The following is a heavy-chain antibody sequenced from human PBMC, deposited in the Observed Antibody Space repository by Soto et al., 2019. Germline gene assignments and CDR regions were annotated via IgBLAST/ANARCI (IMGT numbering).Heavy chain of an antibody. CDR3: ARRIYSGYVYYMDV. CDR2: ISGSGDNT. D-gene: IGHD5-12*01. Sequence: GGSLRLSCAASGFTFSSHAMSWVRQAPGKGLEWVSSISGSGDNTYHADSVKGRFTVSRDNSKNTLYLQMNSLRVEDTAVYYCARRIYSGYVYYMDVWGKGTTVTVSS. J-gene: IGHJ6*03. CDR1: GFTFSSHA. V-gene: IGHV3-23*01.